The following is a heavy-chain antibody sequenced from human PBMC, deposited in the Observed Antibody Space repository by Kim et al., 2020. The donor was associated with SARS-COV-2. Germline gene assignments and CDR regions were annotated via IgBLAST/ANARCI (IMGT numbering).Heavy chain of an antibody. CDR2: ILSDENKK. D-gene: IGHD1-1*01. V-gene: IGHV3-33*05. J-gene: IGHJ3*02. CDR3: AREPPVLYNAFDI. CDR1: GFTFSSNG. Sequence: GGSLRLSCAASGFTFSSNGMHWVRQAPGKGLEWVAVILSDENKKWYADSVKGRFTISRDNSKNTLYLQMNSLRAEDTAVYYCAREPPVLYNAFDIWGQGTMVTVSS.